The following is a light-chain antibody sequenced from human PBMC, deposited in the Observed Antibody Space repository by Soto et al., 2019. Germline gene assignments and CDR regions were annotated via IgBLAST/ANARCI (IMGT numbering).Light chain of an antibody. CDR1: QSVSSSY. J-gene: IGKJ2*01. V-gene: IGKV3-20*01. CDR2: GAS. CDR3: QQYGSSPHT. Sequence: EILLTQSPGTLSLSPGERATLSCRASQSVSSSYLAWYQQKPGQAPSYGASSRATGIPDRFSGSGSGTDFTLTISRLEPEDFAVFYCQQYGSSPHTFGQGTKLKIK.